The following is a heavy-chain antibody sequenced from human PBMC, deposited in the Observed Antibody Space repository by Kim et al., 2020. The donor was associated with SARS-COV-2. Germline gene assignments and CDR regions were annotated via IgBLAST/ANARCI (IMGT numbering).Heavy chain of an antibody. CDR3: ATVGTSWQHGYYYGMDA. D-gene: IGHD6-13*01. CDR1: GFTFSSYA. J-gene: IGHJ6*01. V-gene: IGHV3-23*01. CDR2: ISGSGGRT. Sequence: GGSLRLSCAASGFTFSSYAMRWVRQAPGKGLEWVSAISGSGGRTYYDDSENGWSTFTKDNNKTSLYLQMNSLTAEDTAVYYCATVGTSWQHGYYYGMDA.